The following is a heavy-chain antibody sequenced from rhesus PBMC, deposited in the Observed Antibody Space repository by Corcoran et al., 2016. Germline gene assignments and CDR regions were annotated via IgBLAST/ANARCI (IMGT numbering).Heavy chain of an antibody. CDR3: TRGQFLTYGLDA. J-gene: IGHJ6*01. V-gene: IGHV4S11*01. D-gene: IGHD3-3*01. CDR2: IYGSGSST. Sequence: QVQLQESGPGLVKPLETLSLTCAGSGGPISSNYWSWIRQAPGKGLEWIGYIYGSGSSTNYNPSLKSRVTLSVDTSKHQLSLKLSSVTAADTAVYYCTRGQFLTYGLDAWGQGVVVTVSS. CDR1: GGPISSNY.